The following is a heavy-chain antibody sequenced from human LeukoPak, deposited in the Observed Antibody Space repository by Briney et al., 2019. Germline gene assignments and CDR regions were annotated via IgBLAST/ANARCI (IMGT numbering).Heavy chain of an antibody. D-gene: IGHD3-22*01. CDR3: ALQREEDSSGYSPYWYFDL. Sequence: PGRSLRLSCAASGFTFSSYGMHWVRQAPGKGLEWVAVISYDGSNKYYADSVKGRFTISRDNSKNTLYLQMNSLRAEDTAVYYCALQREEDSSGYSPYWYFDLWGRGTLVTVSS. J-gene: IGHJ2*01. V-gene: IGHV3-30*03. CDR2: ISYDGSNK. CDR1: GFTFSSYG.